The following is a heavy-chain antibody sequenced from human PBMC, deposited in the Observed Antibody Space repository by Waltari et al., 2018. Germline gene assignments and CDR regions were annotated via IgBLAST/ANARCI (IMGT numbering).Heavy chain of an antibody. CDR1: GGTFSSSA. J-gene: IGHJ4*02. CDR3: ARDRGCSGGSCSRHFDY. V-gene: IGHV1-69*13. D-gene: IGHD2-15*01. CDR2: IILIFGTA. Sequence: QVQLVQSGAEVKKPGSSVKVSCKASGGTFSSSAISWVRQAPGQGLEWMVGIILIFGTANYAQKFQGRVTITADESTSTAYMERSSLRSEDTAVYYCARDRGCSGGSCSRHFDYWGQGTLVTVSS.